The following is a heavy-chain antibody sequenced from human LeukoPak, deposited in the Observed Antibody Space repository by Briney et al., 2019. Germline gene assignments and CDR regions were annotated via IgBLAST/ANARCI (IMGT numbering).Heavy chain of an antibody. Sequence: SETLSLTCTVSGGSVSSGSYYWSWIRQPPGKGLEWIGYIYYSGGTNYNPSLKSRVTISVDTSKNQFSLKLSSVTAADTAVYYCARDKYGTTGWFDPWGQGTLVTVSS. CDR2: IYYSGGT. CDR1: GGSVSSGSYY. D-gene: IGHD1-7*01. V-gene: IGHV4-61*01. CDR3: ARDKYGTTGWFDP. J-gene: IGHJ5*02.